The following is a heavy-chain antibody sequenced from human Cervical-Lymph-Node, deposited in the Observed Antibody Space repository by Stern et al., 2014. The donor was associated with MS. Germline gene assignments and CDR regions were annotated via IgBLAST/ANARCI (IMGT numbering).Heavy chain of an antibody. V-gene: IGHV5-51*03. J-gene: IGHJ4*02. CDR3: ARRVLYRSSYYFDY. Sequence: VQLVESGAEVKKPGESLKISCKGSGYSFSSYWIAWVRQMPGKGLEWMGIIYPSDSDTRYSPSFQGQVTISGDKSISTAYLQWSSLQASDTAIYYCARRVLYRSSYYFDYWGQGTLVTVSS. CDR1: GYSFSSYW. CDR2: IYPSDSDT. D-gene: IGHD6-6*01.